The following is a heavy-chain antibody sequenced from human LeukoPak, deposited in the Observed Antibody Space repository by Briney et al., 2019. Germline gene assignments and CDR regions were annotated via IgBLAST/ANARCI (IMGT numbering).Heavy chain of an antibody. CDR1: GYTFTSYD. CDR2: MNPNSGNT. CDR3: AKDLTTVTSQGDY. V-gene: IGHV1-8*01. D-gene: IGHD4-17*01. Sequence: ASVKVSCKASGYTFTSYDINWVRQATGQGLEWMGWMNPNSGNTGYAQKFQGRVTITRNTSISTAYMELSSLRAEDTAVYYCAKDLTTVTSQGDYWGQGTLVTVSS. J-gene: IGHJ4*02.